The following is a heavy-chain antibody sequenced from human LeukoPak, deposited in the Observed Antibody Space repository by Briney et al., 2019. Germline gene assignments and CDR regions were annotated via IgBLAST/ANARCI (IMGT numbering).Heavy chain of an antibody. CDR1: GYTFTSYG. J-gene: IGHJ5*02. CDR2: IRVYNGNT. D-gene: IGHD2-2*01. Sequence: GASVNVSCKASGYTFTSYGISWVRQAPGQGLEWMGWIRVYNGNTNYAQKLQGRVTMTTDTSTSTAHMELRSLRSDDTAVYYCARARMVGVPAAPYWFDPWGQGTLVTVSS. V-gene: IGHV1-18*01. CDR3: ARARMVGVPAAPYWFDP.